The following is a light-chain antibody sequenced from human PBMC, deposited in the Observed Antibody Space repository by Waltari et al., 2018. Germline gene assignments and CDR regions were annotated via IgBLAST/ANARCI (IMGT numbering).Light chain of an antibody. V-gene: IGLV2-23*01. CDR1: SSDVWSYNL. CDR2: EGS. J-gene: IGLJ1*01. Sequence: QSALTQPASVSGSPGQSITISCTGTSSDVWSYNLVSWYQQHPGKAPKLMIYEGSKRPSGVSNRFSGSKSGNTASLTISGLQAEDEADYYCCSYAGSIPYVFGTGTKVTVL. CDR3: CSYAGSIPYV.